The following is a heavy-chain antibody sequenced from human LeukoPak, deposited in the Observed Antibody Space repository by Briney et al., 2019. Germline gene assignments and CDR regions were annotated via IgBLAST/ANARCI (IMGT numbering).Heavy chain of an antibody. CDR1: GFTFSSYS. D-gene: IGHD4-17*01. Sequence: GGSLRLSCAASGFTFSSYSMNWVRQAPGKGLEWVSSISSSSSYIYYADSVKGRFTISRDNSKNTLYLQMNSLRAEDTAVYYCARGGHYGVIDYWGQGTLVTVSS. J-gene: IGHJ4*02. CDR3: ARGGHYGVIDY. V-gene: IGHV3-21*04. CDR2: ISSSSSYI.